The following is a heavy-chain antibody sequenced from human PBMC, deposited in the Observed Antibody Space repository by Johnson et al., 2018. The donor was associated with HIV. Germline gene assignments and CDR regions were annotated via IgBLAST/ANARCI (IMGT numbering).Heavy chain of an antibody. Sequence: QVQLVESGGGVVQPGRSLRLSCAASGFTFSSFGMHWVRKAPGKGLAWVAFIRFAGSQRYYGDSLKGRFTISTANSRNTLYLEMNSLRAEDTAVYYCARGSRYTYDKDDVYLLQAFDYWGQGTMVTVYS. J-gene: IGHJ3*01. CDR3: ARGSRYTYDKDDVYLLQAFDY. V-gene: IGHV3-30*02. CDR1: GFTFSSFG. D-gene: IGHD2/OR15-2a*01. CDR2: IRFAGSQR.